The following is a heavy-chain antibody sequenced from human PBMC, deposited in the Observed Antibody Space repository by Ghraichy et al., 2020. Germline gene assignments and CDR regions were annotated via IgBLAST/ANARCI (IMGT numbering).Heavy chain of an antibody. CDR1: GFTFSRYW. CDR3: ARGGSGGSFDY. D-gene: IGHD2-15*01. Sequence: LSLTCAASGFTFSRYWMSWVRQAPGKGLEWVANIKRDGDEKYYVDSMKGRFTISRDNAKNSLYLQMNSLRAEDTAVYYCARGGSGGSFDYWGPGTLVTVSS. CDR2: IKRDGDEK. V-gene: IGHV3-7*01. J-gene: IGHJ4*02.